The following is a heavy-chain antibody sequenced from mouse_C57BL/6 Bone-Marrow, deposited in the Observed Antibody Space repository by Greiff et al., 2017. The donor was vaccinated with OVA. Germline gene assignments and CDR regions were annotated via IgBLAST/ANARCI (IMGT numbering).Heavy chain of an antibody. J-gene: IGHJ3*01. D-gene: IGHD2-1*01. CDR3: AVYYGNYFAY. CDR2: ISNGGGST. CDR1: GFTFSDYY. V-gene: IGHV5-12*01. Sequence: EVKLMESGGGLVQPGGSLKLSCAASGFTFSDYYMYWVRQTPEKRLEWVAYISNGGGSTYYPATVKGRFTISRNNAKNTLYLQMSRLKSEDTAMYYCAVYYGNYFAYWGQGTLVTVSA.